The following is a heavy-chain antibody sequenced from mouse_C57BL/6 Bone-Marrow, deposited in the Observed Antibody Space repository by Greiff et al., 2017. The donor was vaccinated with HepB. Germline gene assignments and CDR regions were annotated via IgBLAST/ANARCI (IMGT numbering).Heavy chain of an antibody. CDR2: ISSGGDYI. CDR3: TREHSNYFMDY. Sequence: DVHLVESGAGLVKPGGSLKLSCAASGFTFSSYAMSWVRQTPEKRLEWVAYISSGGDYIYYADTVKGRFTISRDNARNTLYLQMSSLKSEDTAMYYCTREHSNYFMDYWGQGTSVTVSS. J-gene: IGHJ4*01. D-gene: IGHD2-5*01. CDR1: GFTFSSYA. V-gene: IGHV5-9-1*02.